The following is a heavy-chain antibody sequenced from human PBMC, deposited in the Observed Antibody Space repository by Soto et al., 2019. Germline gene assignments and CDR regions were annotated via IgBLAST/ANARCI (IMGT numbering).Heavy chain of an antibody. V-gene: IGHV3-30*18. J-gene: IGHJ4*02. CDR1: GFTFSSFG. CDR2: ISYDGNNK. Sequence: QVQLVESGGGVVQPGRSLRLSCGASGFTFSSFGMHWVRQAPGKGLEWVAHISYDGNNKHYTDSVKGRLTISRDNSENTLYLQMDRLSGEDAAVYYCAKDTYDNDSSGYDIFDCWGQGTLVTVSS. D-gene: IGHD3-22*01. CDR3: AKDTYDNDSSGYDIFDC.